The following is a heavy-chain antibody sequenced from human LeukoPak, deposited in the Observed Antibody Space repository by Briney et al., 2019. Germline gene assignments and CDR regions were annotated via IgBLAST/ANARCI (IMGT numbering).Heavy chain of an antibody. D-gene: IGHD4-17*01. J-gene: IGHJ4*02. CDR1: GYTFPRYP. Sequence: ASVKVSCKTSGYTFPRYPIHWVRQAPGRGLEGMGWINTNTWSPTYAQAFARRFVSSLDTSVTRPYLHISSLRSADAAVYYCARVGWLEYGDYLAHWGPGNRIPLPS. CDR3: ARVGWLEYGDYLAH. V-gene: IGHV7-4-1*02. CDR2: INTNTWSP.